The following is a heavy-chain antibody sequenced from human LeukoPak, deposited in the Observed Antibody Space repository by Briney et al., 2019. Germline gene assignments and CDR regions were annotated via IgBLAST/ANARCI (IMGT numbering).Heavy chain of an antibody. CDR2: ISGYNDNT. CDR3: ARDAGFYDSSGYYYEY. V-gene: IGHV1-18*01. CDR1: GYTFTSYG. Sequence: ASVKVSCTASGYTFTSYGISWVRQAPGQGLEWMGWISGYNDNTKSAQKIQGRVTMTTDTSTSIAYMELRSLRSDDTAVYYCARDAGFYDSSGYYYEYWGQGTLVTVSS. D-gene: IGHD3-22*01. J-gene: IGHJ4*02.